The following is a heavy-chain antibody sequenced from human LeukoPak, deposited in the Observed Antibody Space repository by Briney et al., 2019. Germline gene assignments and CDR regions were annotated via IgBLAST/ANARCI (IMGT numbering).Heavy chain of an antibody. V-gene: IGHV3-13*05. D-gene: IGHD5-12*01. CDR2: IGTAGDP. J-gene: IGHJ3*02. CDR1: GFTFSSYD. CDR3: ARGRDVHGGYAGDAFDI. Sequence: GGSLRLSCAASGFTFSSYDMHWVRQATGKGLEWVSAIGTAGDPYYPGSVKGRFTISRENAKNSLYLQMNSLRAGDTAVYYCARGRDVHGGYAGDAFDIWGQGTMVTVSS.